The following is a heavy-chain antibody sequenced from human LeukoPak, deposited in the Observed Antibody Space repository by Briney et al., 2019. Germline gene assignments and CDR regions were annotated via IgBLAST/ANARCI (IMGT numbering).Heavy chain of an antibody. CDR3: ARPTLGYYHDAFDI. J-gene: IGHJ3*02. CDR2: IYYSGST. V-gene: IGHV4-39*01. Sequence: SETLSLTCTVSGGSISSYYFNWIRQPPGKGLEWIGSIYYSGSTYYDPSLKSRVTISVDTSKNQFSLKLSSVTAADTAVYYCARPTLGYYHDAFDIWGQGTMVTVSS. CDR1: GGSISSYY. D-gene: IGHD3-10*01.